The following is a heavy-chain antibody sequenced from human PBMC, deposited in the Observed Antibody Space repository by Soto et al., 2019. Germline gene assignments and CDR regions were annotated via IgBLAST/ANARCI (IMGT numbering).Heavy chain of an antibody. V-gene: IGHV3-7*01. CDR1: GFTFSQSY. D-gene: IGHD2-2*01. CDR2: IKEDGSEE. Sequence: EVQLVESGGGVVQPGGSLRLSCAASGFTFSQSYMSWVRRTPGKGLEWVANIKEDGSEEGYVDSVKGRFTVSRDNAKNSLFLQMNSLRVEDTAVYYCARDKPIVVVPAAHPNYYYYGMDVWGQGTTVTVSS. CDR3: ARDKPIVVVPAAHPNYYYYGMDV. J-gene: IGHJ6*02.